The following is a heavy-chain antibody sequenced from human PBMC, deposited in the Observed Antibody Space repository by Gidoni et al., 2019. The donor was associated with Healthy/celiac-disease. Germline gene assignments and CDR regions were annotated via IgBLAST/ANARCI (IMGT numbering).Heavy chain of an antibody. CDR2: ISGSGGST. CDR1: GFTFSSYA. CDR3: AKGSPCGGDCYWHYYYGMDV. J-gene: IGHJ6*02. V-gene: IGHV3-23*01. Sequence: EVQLLESGGGLVQPGGSLRLSCAASGFTFSSYAMSWVRQAPGKGLEWVSAISGSGGSTYYADSVKGRFTISRDNSKNTLYLQMNSLRAEDTAVYYCAKGSPCGGDCYWHYYYGMDVWGQGTTVTVSS. D-gene: IGHD2-21*02.